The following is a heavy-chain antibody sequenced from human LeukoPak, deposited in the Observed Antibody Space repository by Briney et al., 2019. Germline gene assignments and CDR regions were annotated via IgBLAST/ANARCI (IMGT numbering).Heavy chain of an antibody. CDR1: GGSFNNYY. CDR3: ARGTYYCDTSAHETDDY. D-gene: IGHD3-22*01. CDR2: INHSGST. Sequence: SETLSLTCAVYGGSFNNYYWSWIRQPPGKGLEWIGEINHSGSTNYNPSLKSRLTISVDTPKNQFSLKLSSVTAADTAVYYCARGTYYCDTSAHETDDYWGQGTLVTVSS. J-gene: IGHJ4*02. V-gene: IGHV4-34*01.